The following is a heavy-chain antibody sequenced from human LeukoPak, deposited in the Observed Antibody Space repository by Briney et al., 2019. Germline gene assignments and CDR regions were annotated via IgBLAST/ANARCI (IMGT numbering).Heavy chain of an antibody. Sequence: GGSLRLSCAASGFTFSNAWMSWVRQAPGKGLEWVGRIKSKTDGGTTDYAAPVKGRFTISRDDSKNTLYLQMNSLKTEDTAVYYCTTDPFTMLAYGTGSLGFDYWGQGTLVSVSS. V-gene: IGHV3-15*01. CDR1: GFTFSNAW. CDR3: TTDPFTMLAYGTGSLGFDY. J-gene: IGHJ4*02. D-gene: IGHD3-10*01. CDR2: IKSKTDGGTT.